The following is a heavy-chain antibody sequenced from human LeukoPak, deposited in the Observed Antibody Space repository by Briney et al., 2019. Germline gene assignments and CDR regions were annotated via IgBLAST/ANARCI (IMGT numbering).Heavy chain of an antibody. CDR2: INAGNGDT. CDR3: ARGTGCTGGSCSYYGMDV. D-gene: IGHD2-15*01. CDR1: GYTFSSYA. J-gene: IGHJ6*02. Sequence: ASVKVSCKGSGYTFSSYAMHWVRQAPGQRLEWMGWINAGNGDTKYSQKFQGRVTITRDTSATTAYMELSSLRSEDTAGYYRARGTGCTGGSCSYYGMDVWGQGTTVTVSS. V-gene: IGHV1-3*01.